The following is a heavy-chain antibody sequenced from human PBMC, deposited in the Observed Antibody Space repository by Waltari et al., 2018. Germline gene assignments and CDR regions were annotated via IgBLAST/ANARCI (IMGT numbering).Heavy chain of an antibody. V-gene: IGHV3-21*01. CDR2: ISGRTTYI. CDR3: TRGAREEVVVTYLGWKFDV. Sequence: EVQLVESGGGLVRPGGSLRLSCVASGFTFRDYTMSWVRHTPARGLGWVSSISGRTTYIYYADSVKGRFAISRDNARTSLDLQMNSLKVEDTAVYYCTRGAREEVVVTYLGWKFDVWGRGTLVTVSS. J-gene: IGHJ2*01. CDR1: GFTFRDYT. D-gene: IGHD2-21*02.